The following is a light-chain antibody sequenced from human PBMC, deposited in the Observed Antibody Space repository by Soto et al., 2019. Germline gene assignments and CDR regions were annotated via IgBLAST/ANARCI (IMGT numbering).Light chain of an antibody. V-gene: IGLV6-57*03. CDR1: SGNIASNY. CDR2: EDN. J-gene: IGLJ3*02. CDR3: QSYEDSQQV. Sequence: NFLLTQPHSVSDSPGKTVTISCTRSSGNIASNYVQWYQQRPGSAPTTVIYEDNQRPSGVPDRFSGSIDSSSNSAALTISGLKTEDEADYYCQSYEDSQQVFGGGTKVTVL.